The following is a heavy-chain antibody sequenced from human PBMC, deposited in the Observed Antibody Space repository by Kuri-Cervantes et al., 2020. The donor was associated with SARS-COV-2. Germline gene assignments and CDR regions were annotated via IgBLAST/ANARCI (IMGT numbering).Heavy chain of an antibody. Sequence: GESLKISCAASGFTFSNAWMSWVRQAPGKGLEWVGRIKSKTDGGTTDYAAPVKGRFTISRDDSKNTLYLQMNSLRAEDTAVYYCAKGVAAADSYYFDYWGQGTLVTVSS. CDR1: GFTFSNAW. J-gene: IGHJ4*02. CDR2: IKSKTDGGTT. CDR3: AKGVAAADSYYFDY. D-gene: IGHD6-13*01. V-gene: IGHV3-15*01.